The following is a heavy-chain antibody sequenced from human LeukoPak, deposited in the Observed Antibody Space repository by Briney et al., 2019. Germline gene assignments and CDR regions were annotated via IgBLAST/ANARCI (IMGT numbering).Heavy chain of an antibody. V-gene: IGHV3-53*01. J-gene: IGHJ4*02. Sequence: PTGGSLRLSCAASGFTSNYMSWVRQAPGKGLEWISLIYSDGSTTFYADSVKGRFTISRDNSKNTSYLQMSRLRPEDTAVYYCASDGYNYFEFWGQGTLVIVSS. CDR1: GFTSNY. D-gene: IGHD5-24*01. CDR3: ASDGYNYFEF. CDR2: IYSDGSTT.